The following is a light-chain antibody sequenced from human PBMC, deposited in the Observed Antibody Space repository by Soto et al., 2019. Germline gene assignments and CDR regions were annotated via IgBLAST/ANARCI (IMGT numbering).Light chain of an antibody. J-gene: IGKJ5*01. V-gene: IGKV1-39*01. Sequence: DIQMTQSPSSLAASVGDRVTITCXASQSISNYLNWYQQRPGKAPKLLIYAASSLQSGVPPRFSASGSGTDFTLTISNLQPEDFTTYYCQQSHTFPITFGQGTRLEI. CDR2: AAS. CDR1: QSISNY. CDR3: QQSHTFPIT.